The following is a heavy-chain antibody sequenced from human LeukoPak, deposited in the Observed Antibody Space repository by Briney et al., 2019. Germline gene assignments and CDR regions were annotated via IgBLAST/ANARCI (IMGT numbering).Heavy chain of an antibody. CDR1: GCTFTSYD. D-gene: IGHD3-3*01. CDR3: ARDQSIWSGYSGWFDP. Sequence: GASVKVSCKASGCTFTSYDINWVRQATGQGLEWMGSMNPNSGNTGYAQKFQGRVTMTRNTSISTAYMELSSLRSEDTAVYYCARDQSIWSGYSGWFDPWGQGTLVTVSS. CDR2: MNPNSGNT. J-gene: IGHJ5*02. V-gene: IGHV1-8*01.